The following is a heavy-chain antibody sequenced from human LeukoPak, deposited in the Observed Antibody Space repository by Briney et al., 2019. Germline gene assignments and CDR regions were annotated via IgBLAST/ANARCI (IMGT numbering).Heavy chain of an antibody. Sequence: SETLSLTCAVYGGSFSDYYWSWLRQSPGKGLEWIGEINHSGSTNYNPSLKSRVTISVDTSKNQFSLKLSSVTAADTAVYYCAAGRDTIFGVVHHALDIWGQGTMVTVSS. CDR1: GGSFSDYY. CDR2: INHSGST. CDR3: AAGRDTIFGVVHHALDI. J-gene: IGHJ3*02. V-gene: IGHV4-34*01. D-gene: IGHD3-3*01.